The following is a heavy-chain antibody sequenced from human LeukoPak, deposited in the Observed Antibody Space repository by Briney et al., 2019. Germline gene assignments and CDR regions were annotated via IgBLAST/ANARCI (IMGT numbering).Heavy chain of an antibody. CDR3: ASRYCSSTSCYRGDDAFDI. Sequence: SGTLSLTCAVSGGSISSSNWWSWIRQPPGKGLEWIGYIYYSGSTNYNPSLKSRVTISVDTSKNQFSLKLSSVTAADTAVYYCASRYCSSTSCYRGDDAFDIWDQGTMVTVSS. J-gene: IGHJ3*02. V-gene: IGHV4-61*01. D-gene: IGHD2-2*02. CDR2: IYYSGST. CDR1: GGSISSSNW.